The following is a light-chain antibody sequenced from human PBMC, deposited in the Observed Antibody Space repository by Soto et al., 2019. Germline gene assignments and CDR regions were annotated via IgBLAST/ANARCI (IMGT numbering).Light chain of an antibody. CDR1: QSISSW. Sequence: DIQMTQSPSTLSASVGDRVTITCPASQSISSWLAWYQQKPGSAPKILIYEASSLESGVSSRFSGTGSGTEFTLTINSLQPVDFATYFCQQYDTYPWTFGQGTKVEIK. CDR2: EAS. CDR3: QQYDTYPWT. J-gene: IGKJ1*01. V-gene: IGKV1-5*03.